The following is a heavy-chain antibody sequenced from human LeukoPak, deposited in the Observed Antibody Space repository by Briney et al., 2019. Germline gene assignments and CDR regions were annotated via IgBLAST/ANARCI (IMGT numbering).Heavy chain of an antibody. CDR2: IYYSGST. V-gene: IGHV4-39*07. J-gene: IGHJ4*02. D-gene: IGHD3-22*01. CDR1: GGSISSSSYY. Sequence: SETLSLTCTVSGGSISSSSYYWGWIRQPPGKGLEWIGSIYYSGSTYYNPSLKSRVTISVDTSKNQFSLKLSSVTAADTAVYYCARGAMIVVVITTWNYFDYWGQGTLVTVSS. CDR3: ARGAMIVVVITTWNYFDY.